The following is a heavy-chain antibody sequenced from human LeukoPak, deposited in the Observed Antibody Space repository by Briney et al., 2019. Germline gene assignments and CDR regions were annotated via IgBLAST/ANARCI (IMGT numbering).Heavy chain of an antibody. Sequence: SETLSLTGTVSGVSISSYYWSWMPQPPGNGLEGIGYIYYSERTNDNPFLKRLVIISVDPSKNPFSLKLSSVTAADTAVYYCARGTRQRQLLPYSSGWVYYYYYYLDVWGRGTTVTISS. J-gene: IGHJ6*03. CDR3: ARGTRQRQLLPYSSGWVYYYYYYLDV. V-gene: IGHV4-59*01. D-gene: IGHD6-19*01. CDR1: GVSISSYY. CDR2: IYYSERT.